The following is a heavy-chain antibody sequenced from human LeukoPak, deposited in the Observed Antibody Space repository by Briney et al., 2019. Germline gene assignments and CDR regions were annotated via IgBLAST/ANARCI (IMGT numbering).Heavy chain of an antibody. D-gene: IGHD3-22*01. J-gene: IGHJ4*02. CDR3: AKGGYYERPWYFDY. V-gene: IGHV3-30*18. Sequence: GGSLRLSCEAYGFTLGDHWMTWVRQAPGKGLEWVAIISFDGTNKYYADSVKGRFTISRDNSKNTLYLQMDSLRAEDTAVYYCAKGGYYERPWYFDYWGQGTLVTVSS. CDR1: GFTLGDHW. CDR2: ISFDGTNK.